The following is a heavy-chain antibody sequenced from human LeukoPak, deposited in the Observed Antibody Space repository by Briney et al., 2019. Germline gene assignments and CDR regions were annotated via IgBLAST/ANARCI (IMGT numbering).Heavy chain of an antibody. V-gene: IGHV3-74*01. CDR1: GFTFTNYX. J-gene: IGHJ2*01. D-gene: IGHD3-9*01. CDR3: ARSPENYDVLTGYYGWYFDL. CDR2: XXXXXRAT. Sequence: GGSLRLSCATSGFTFTNYXXXXXXXAXXXXXXXXXXXXXXXRATNYADSVKGRXXXXXDNAKNTLYLQMKSLRAEDTAVYYCARSPENYDVLTGYYGWYFDLWGRGTLVTVSS.